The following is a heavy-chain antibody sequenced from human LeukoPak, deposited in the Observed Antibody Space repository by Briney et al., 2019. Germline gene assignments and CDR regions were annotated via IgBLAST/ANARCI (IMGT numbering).Heavy chain of an antibody. D-gene: IGHD4-23*01. CDR1: GFTLSYYA. Sequence: PGGSLRLSCAASGFTLSYYALHWVRQAPGKGLEWVSVMSYDGSNKQYADSVKGRFTISRDNSKHTLYLEMNGLRPEDTAVYYCAREMNYGGQGSPVGFDVWGQGTLVIVSS. CDR3: AREMNYGGQGSPVGFDV. V-gene: IGHV3-30*04. J-gene: IGHJ3*01. CDR2: MSYDGSNK.